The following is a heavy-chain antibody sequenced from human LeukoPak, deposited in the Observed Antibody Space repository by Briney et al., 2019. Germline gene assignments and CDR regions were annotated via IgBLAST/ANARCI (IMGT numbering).Heavy chain of an antibody. D-gene: IGHD3-3*01. J-gene: IGHJ3*02. CDR2: IYPGDSDT. CDR1: GYSFTSYW. Sequence: GESLKISFKGFGYSFTSYWIGWARQMPGKGLEWMGIIYPGDSDTRYSPSFQGQVTISADKSISTAYLQWSSLKASDTAMYYCARGGGGITIFGVVIIDAFDIWGQGTMVTVSS. V-gene: IGHV5-51*01. CDR3: ARGGGGITIFGVVIIDAFDI.